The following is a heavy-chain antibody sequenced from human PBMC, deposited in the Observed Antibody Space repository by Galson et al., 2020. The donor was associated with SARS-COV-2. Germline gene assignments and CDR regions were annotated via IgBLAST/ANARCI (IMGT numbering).Heavy chain of an antibody. V-gene: IGHV3-74*01. CDR1: GSTLKRHW. CDR2: INVVGSVT. D-gene: IGHD3-3*02. J-gene: IGHJ4*02. Sequence: QPGPTLRLSCAAHGSTLKRHWTDWARPAPGKAMERDTHINVVGSVTRYADSVKGRFTISRDNAEATLYLQMNSLRVEDTAVYYCVRGGAFGTREGDFWGQGTRVTVSS. CDR3: VRGGAFGTREGDF.